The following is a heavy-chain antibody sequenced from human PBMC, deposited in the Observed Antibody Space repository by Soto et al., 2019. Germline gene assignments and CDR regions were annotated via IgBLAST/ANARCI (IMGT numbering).Heavy chain of an antibody. CDR2: ISYDGSNK. CDR3: AKVGGGLKRSGMDV. CDR1: GFTFSSYG. Sequence: VGSLRLSCAASGFTFSSYGMHWVRQAPGKGLEWVAVISYDGSNKYYADSVKGRFTISRDNSKNTLYLQMNSLRAEDTAVYYCAKVGGGLKRSGMDVWGQGTRSPSP. J-gene: IGHJ6*02. V-gene: IGHV3-30*18. D-gene: IGHD3-16*01.